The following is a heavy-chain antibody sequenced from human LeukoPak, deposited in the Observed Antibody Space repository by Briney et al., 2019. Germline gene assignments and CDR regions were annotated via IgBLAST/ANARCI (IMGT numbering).Heavy chain of an antibody. CDR2: ISGSGGST. D-gene: IGHD6-6*01. V-gene: IGHV3-23*01. CDR1: GFIFSSYA. Sequence: QPGGSLRLSCAASGFIFSSYAMSWVRQAPGKGLEWVSSISGSGGSTYYADSVKGRFTISRDNSKNTLYLQMIILRAEDTAVYYCARGPNSNWSGLDFWGQGTLLTVSS. CDR3: ARGPNSNWSGLDF. J-gene: IGHJ4*02.